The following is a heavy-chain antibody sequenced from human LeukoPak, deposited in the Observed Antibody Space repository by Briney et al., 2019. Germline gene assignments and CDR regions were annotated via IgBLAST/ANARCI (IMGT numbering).Heavy chain of an antibody. Sequence: GGSLRPSCAASGFTFSSYAMSWVRQAPGKGLEWVSAISGSGGSTYYADSVKGRFTISRDNSKSTLYLQMNSLRAEDTAVYYCAKDPPSGSFPYYFDYWGQGTLVTVSS. D-gene: IGHD3-3*01. CDR2: ISGSGGST. J-gene: IGHJ4*02. V-gene: IGHV3-23*01. CDR1: GFTFSSYA. CDR3: AKDPPSGSFPYYFDY.